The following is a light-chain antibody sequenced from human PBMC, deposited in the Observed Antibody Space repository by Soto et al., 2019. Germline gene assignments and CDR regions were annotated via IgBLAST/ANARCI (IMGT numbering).Light chain of an antibody. CDR2: GAS. V-gene: IGKV3-20*01. Sequence: TVMTQSPSTLSVSPGERSTLSCISIQSVSSSYLAWYQQKPGQAPRLLIYGASSRATGIPDRFSGSGSGTDFTLTISRLEPEDFAVYYCQQYGSSPLTFGGGTKVDI. CDR3: QQYGSSPLT. J-gene: IGKJ4*01. CDR1: QSVSSSY.